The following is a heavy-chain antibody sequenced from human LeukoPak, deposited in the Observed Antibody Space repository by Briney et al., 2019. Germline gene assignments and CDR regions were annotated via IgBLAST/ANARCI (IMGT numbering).Heavy chain of an antibody. V-gene: IGHV3-23*01. Sequence: GGSLRLSCAASGFTFSSYAMSWVRQAPGKGLEWVSAISGSGGSTYYADSVKGRFTISRDNSKNTLYLQMNSLRAEDTAVYYCARDGEYSGYDTRYNWFDPWGQGTLVTVSS. CDR2: ISGSGGST. CDR3: ARDGEYSGYDTRYNWFDP. J-gene: IGHJ5*02. D-gene: IGHD5-12*01. CDR1: GFTFSSYA.